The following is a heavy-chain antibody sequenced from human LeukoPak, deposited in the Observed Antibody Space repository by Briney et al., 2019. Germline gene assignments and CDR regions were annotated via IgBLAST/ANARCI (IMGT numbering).Heavy chain of an antibody. V-gene: IGHV4-59*08. J-gene: IGHJ3*02. CDR1: GGSISSYY. CDR2: IYYSGST. Sequence: SETLSLTCTVSGGSISSYYWSWIRQPPGKGLEWIGYIYYSGSTNYNPSLKSRVTISVDTSKNQFSLKLSSVTAADTAVYYCARHPPGAILLEAFDIWGQGTMVTVSS. D-gene: IGHD3-9*01. CDR3: ARHPPGAILLEAFDI.